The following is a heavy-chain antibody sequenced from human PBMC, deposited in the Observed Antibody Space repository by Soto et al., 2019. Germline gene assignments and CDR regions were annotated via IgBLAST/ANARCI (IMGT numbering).Heavy chain of an antibody. D-gene: IGHD3-3*01. J-gene: IGHJ4*02. Sequence: GGSLRLSCAASGFTFSSYGMHWVRQAPGKGLEWVAVIWYDGSNKYYADSVKGRFTISRDNSKNTLYLQMNSLRAEDTAVYYCARAFWSGYYYFDYWGQGTLVTVSS. CDR3: ARAFWSGYYYFDY. V-gene: IGHV3-33*01. CDR2: IWYDGSNK. CDR1: GFTFSSYG.